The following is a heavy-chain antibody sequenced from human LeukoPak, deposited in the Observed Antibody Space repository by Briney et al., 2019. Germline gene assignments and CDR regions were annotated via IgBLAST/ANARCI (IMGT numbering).Heavy chain of an antibody. D-gene: IGHD2-2*01. Sequence: GGSLRLSCAASGFTFDDYAMHWVRQAPGKGLEWVSVIYSGGSTYYADSVKGRFTISRDNSKNTLYLQMNSLRAEDTAVYYCASRGYCSSTSCYGSFVDYWGQGTLVTVSS. CDR3: ASRGYCSSTSCYGSFVDY. CDR1: GFTFDDYA. V-gene: IGHV3-53*01. CDR2: IYSGGST. J-gene: IGHJ4*02.